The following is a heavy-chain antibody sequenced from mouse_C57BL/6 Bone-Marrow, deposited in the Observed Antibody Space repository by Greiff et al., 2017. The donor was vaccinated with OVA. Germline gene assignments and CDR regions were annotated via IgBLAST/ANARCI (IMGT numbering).Heavy chain of an antibody. V-gene: IGHV5-17*01. CDR3: ARLYYDYDAVYYFDY. CDR1: GFTFSDYG. CDR2: ISSGSSTI. Sequence: EVKLMESGGGLVKPGGSLKLSCAASGFTFSDYGMHWVRQAPEKGLEWVAYISSGSSTIYYADTVKGRFTISRDNAKTTLFLQMTRLRSEDTAMYYCARLYYDYDAVYYFDYWGQGTTLTVSS. J-gene: IGHJ2*01. D-gene: IGHD2-4*01.